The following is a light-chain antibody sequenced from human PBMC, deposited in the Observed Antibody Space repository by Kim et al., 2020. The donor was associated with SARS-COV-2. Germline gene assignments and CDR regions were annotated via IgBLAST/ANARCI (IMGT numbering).Light chain of an antibody. CDR3: GTWDSCLSAWV. CDR1: SSNIGNNY. V-gene: IGLV1-51*01. CDR2: DNN. J-gene: IGLJ3*02. Sequence: QSVLTQPPSVSAAPGQKVTISCSGSSSNIGNNYVSWYQQLPGTAPKLLSYDNNNRPSGIPDRFSGSKSGTSATLGITGLQTGDEADYYCGTWDSCLSAWVFGGGTQLTV.